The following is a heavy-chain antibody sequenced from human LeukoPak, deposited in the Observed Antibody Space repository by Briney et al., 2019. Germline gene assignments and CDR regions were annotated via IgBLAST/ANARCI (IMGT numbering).Heavy chain of an antibody. CDR2: ISGSGGST. CDR3: AKAVLWFGESYFDY. Sequence: GGSLRLSCAASGFTFSSYAMSWVRQAPGKGLEWVSAISGSGGSTYYADSVKGRFTISRDNSKNTLYLQMNSLRAEDTVVYYCAKAVLWFGESYFDYWGQGTLVTVSS. J-gene: IGHJ4*02. CDR1: GFTFSSYA. V-gene: IGHV3-23*01. D-gene: IGHD3-10*01.